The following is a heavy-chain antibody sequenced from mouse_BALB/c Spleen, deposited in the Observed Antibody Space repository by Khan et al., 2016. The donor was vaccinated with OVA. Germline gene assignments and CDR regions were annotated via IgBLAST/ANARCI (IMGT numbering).Heavy chain of an antibody. CDR3: ARRTTEYTMDY. Sequence: QVQLQQSGAELARPGASVKMSCKASGYTFTSNTMHWVKQRPRQGLEWIGYINPRSSYTNYNQKFKDKATLTADKSSSTAYMQLSSLTSEDSAVYYCARRTTEYTMDYWGQGTSVTVSS. V-gene: IGHV1-4*01. D-gene: IGHD2-14*01. J-gene: IGHJ4*01. CDR2: INPRSSYT. CDR1: GYTFTSNT.